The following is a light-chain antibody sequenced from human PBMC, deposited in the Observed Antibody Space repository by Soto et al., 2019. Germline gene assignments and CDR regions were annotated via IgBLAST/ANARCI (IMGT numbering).Light chain of an antibody. CDR2: DVI. CDR3: HSWTTSPTMI. Sequence: QSALTQPASVSGSPGQSITISCTGTSSDIGAYNFVSWYQQHPGKAPKLMLYDVIIRPSGVSNRFSGSKSGNTASLTTSGLQAEDEDDYYCHSWTTSPTMIFGGGTKLTVL. J-gene: IGLJ2*01. CDR1: SSDIGAYNF. V-gene: IGLV2-14*03.